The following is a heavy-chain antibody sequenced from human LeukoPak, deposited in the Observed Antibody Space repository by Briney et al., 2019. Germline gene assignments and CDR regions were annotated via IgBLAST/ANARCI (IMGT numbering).Heavy chain of an antibody. J-gene: IGHJ4*02. CDR1: GYTFTSYG. Sequence: ASVKVSCKASGYTFTSYGISWVRQAPGQGLEWMGWISAYNGNTNYAQKLQGRVTMTTDTSTSTAYMELRSLRSDDTAVYYCATHGRDYDFWSGYYILWGQGTLVTVSS. D-gene: IGHD3-3*01. CDR3: ATHGRDYDFWSGYYIL. V-gene: IGHV1-18*01. CDR2: ISAYNGNT.